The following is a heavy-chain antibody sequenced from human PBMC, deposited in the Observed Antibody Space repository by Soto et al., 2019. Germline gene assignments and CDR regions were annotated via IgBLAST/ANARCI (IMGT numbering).Heavy chain of an antibody. D-gene: IGHD3-3*01. V-gene: IGHV4-39*01. J-gene: IGHJ5*02. Sequence: PSETLSLTCSVSGGSISTTSYYWAWIRQPPGKGLEWVGSIYYNGFTYYNPSLKSRLTISVDTSKHQFSLRLSSVTAADTALYYCARQDDFWSGYNSFDPWGHGTLVTVSS. CDR1: GGSISTTSYY. CDR2: IYYNGFT. CDR3: ARQDDFWSGYNSFDP.